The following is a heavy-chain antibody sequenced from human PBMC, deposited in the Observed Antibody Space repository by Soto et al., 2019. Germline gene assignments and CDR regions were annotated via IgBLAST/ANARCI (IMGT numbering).Heavy chain of an antibody. CDR2: INAGNGNT. J-gene: IGHJ4*02. CDR1: GYTFTSYA. Sequence: ASVKVSCKASGYTFTSYAMHWLRQAPGQRLEWMGWINAGNGNTKYSQKFQGRVTITRDTSASTAYMELSSLRSEDTAVYYCARDVADTYFDCWGQGTLVTVSS. CDR3: ARDVADTYFDC. D-gene: IGHD5-12*01. V-gene: IGHV1-3*01.